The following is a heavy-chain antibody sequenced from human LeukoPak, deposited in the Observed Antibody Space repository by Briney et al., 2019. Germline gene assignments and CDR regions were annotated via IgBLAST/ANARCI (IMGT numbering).Heavy chain of an antibody. Sequence: GGSLRLSCAASGFTFSSFWMSWVRQAPGKGLEWVAKIIQDGSEKYYVDSVKGRFTISRDNAKNSLYLQMNSLRAEDTAVYYCARTGYANNWFDPWGQGTLVTVSS. J-gene: IGHJ5*02. CDR2: IIQDGSEK. V-gene: IGHV3-7*05. D-gene: IGHD3-9*01. CDR1: GFTFSSFW. CDR3: ARTGYANNWFDP.